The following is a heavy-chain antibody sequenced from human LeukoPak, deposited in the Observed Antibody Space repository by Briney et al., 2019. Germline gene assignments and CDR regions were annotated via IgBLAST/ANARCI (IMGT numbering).Heavy chain of an antibody. Sequence: PSETLSLTCTFSGGSFSPAHWSWIRQPPGKGLEWIGVICDNGNTDYNPSLKSRVTISVDTSKSQFSLKLSSLAATDTAVYYCATGRDPYKTGHWGQGTLVTVSS. CDR3: ATGRDPYKTGH. CDR2: ICDNGNT. D-gene: IGHD5-24*01. V-gene: IGHV4-59*01. CDR1: GGSFSPAH. J-gene: IGHJ4*02.